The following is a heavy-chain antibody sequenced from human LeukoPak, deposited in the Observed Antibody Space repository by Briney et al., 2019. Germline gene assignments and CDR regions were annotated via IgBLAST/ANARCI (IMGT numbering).Heavy chain of an antibody. CDR2: GST. V-gene: IGHV4-39*01. D-gene: IGHD1-14*01. CDR3: ARPTLNNHLDAFDI. J-gene: IGHJ3*02. Sequence: SETLSLTCTVSGGSISSSNHYWGWIRQPPGKGLEWIGSGSTYYNPSLKSQATISVYTSKNQFSLKLYSVTAADTAVYYCARPTLNNHLDAFDIWGQGTMVTVSS. CDR1: GGSISSSNHY.